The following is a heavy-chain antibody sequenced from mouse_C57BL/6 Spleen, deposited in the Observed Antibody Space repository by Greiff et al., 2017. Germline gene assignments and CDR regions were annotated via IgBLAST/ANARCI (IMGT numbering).Heavy chain of an antibody. CDR3: ARSVVAPYAMDY. Sequence: QVQLQQSGPELVKPGASVKISCKASGYAFSSSWMNWVKQRPGKGLEWIGRIYPGDGDTNYNGKFKGKATLTADKSSSTAYMQLSSLTSADSAVYFCARSVVAPYAMDYWGQGTSVTVSS. CDR1: GYAFSSSW. V-gene: IGHV1-82*01. D-gene: IGHD1-1*01. J-gene: IGHJ4*01. CDR2: IYPGDGDT.